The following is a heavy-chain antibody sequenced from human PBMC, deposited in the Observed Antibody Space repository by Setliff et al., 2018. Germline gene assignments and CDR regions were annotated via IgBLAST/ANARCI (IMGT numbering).Heavy chain of an antibody. CDR1: GYTLTELS. CDR2: FDPEDGET. V-gene: IGHV1-24*01. Sequence: VKVSCKVSGYTLTELSRHWVRQAPGKGLEWMGGFDPEDGETIYAQKFQGRVTMTEDTSTDTAYMELSSLRSEDTAVYYCATHSSLSSGYYDAFDIWGQGTMVTVSS. J-gene: IGHJ3*02. CDR3: ATHSSLSSGYYDAFDI. D-gene: IGHD3-22*01.